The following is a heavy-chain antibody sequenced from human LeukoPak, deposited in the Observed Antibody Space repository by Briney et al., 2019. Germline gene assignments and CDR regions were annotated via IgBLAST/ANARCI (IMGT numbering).Heavy chain of an antibody. CDR1: GFTFSSYS. V-gene: IGHV3-23*01. CDR3: AKVSGKLWFGELLSRFDP. D-gene: IGHD3-10*01. J-gene: IGHJ5*02. CDR2: ISGSGGST. Sequence: AGGSLRLSCAASGFTFSSYSMNWVRQAPGKGLEWVSAISGSGGSTYYADSVKGRFTISRDNSKNTLYLQMNSLRAEDTAVYYCAKVSGKLWFGELLSRFDPWGQGTLVTVSS.